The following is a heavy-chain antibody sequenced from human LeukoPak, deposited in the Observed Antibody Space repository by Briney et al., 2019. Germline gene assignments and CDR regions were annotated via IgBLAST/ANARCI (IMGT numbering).Heavy chain of an antibody. D-gene: IGHD2-2*01. V-gene: IGHV3-23*01. CDR1: GFTFSSYA. CDR3: AKGSLTICYAFDI. Sequence: QPGASLRLSCAASGFTFSSYAMSWVRQAPGKGLEWVSTITSSGGSTYYADSVKGRFTVSRDNSKNTLFLQTNSLRAEDTAVYYCAKGSLTICYAFDIWGQGTMVTVSS. CDR2: ITSSGGST. J-gene: IGHJ3*02.